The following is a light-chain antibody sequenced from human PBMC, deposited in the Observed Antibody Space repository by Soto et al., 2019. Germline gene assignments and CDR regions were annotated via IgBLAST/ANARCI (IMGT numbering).Light chain of an antibody. Sequence: QSVLTQPPSASGSPGQSVTISCTGTSSDIGTYDYVSWYQHLPDKAPKLIIYEVSKRPSGVPDRFSGSKSGNTASLTVSGLQAEDEGDYYCCSYGGGTNFDVFGTGTKLTVL. CDR2: EVS. V-gene: IGLV2-8*01. J-gene: IGLJ1*01. CDR1: SSDIGTYDY. CDR3: CSYGGGTNFDV.